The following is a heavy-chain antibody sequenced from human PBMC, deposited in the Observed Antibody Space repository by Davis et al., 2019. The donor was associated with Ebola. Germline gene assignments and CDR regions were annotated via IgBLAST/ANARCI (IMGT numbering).Heavy chain of an antibody. CDR1: GFTFHSYA. CDR2: ISGSGGTT. J-gene: IGHJ3*01. CDR3: AKDFFDNGGYYYLAFGV. V-gene: IGHV3-23*01. D-gene: IGHD3-22*01. Sequence: GGSLRLSCEASGFTFHSYAMTWVRQAPGKGLEWVSAISGSGGTTYYAGSVKGRFTVSRDNSKKTMYLQMNSLRAEDTAVYYCAKDFFDNGGYYYLAFGVWGQGTTVTVSS.